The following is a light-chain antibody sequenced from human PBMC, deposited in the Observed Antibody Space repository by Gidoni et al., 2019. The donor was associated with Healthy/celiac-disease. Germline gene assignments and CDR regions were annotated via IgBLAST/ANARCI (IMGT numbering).Light chain of an antibody. CDR3: QQYYSNPWT. V-gene: IGKV4-1*01. CDR2: WAS. J-gene: IGKJ1*01. Sequence: DIVMTQSPVSLAVSLGERATINCKSSESVLYSSNNRNYLAWYQQKPGQPPKLLIYWASTRETGVPVRFSGSGSGTDFTFTISSLQAEDVAVYYCQQYYSNPWTFGQGTKVEIK. CDR1: ESVLYSSNNRNY.